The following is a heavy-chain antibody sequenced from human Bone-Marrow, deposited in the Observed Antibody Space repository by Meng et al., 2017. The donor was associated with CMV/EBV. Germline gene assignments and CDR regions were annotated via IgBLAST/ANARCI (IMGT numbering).Heavy chain of an antibody. CDR1: GFTFSSYW. J-gene: IGHJ3*02. V-gene: IGHV3-7*01. CDR2: IKQDGSEK. CDR3: VRDLNYSSSWSDAFDI. D-gene: IGHD6-13*01. Sequence: GGSLRLSCAASGFTFSSYWMSWVRQAPGKGLEWVANIKQDGSEKYYVDSVKGRFTISRDNAKNSLYLQMNSLRAEDTAVYYCVRDLNYSSSWSDAFDIWGQGTMVTVSS.